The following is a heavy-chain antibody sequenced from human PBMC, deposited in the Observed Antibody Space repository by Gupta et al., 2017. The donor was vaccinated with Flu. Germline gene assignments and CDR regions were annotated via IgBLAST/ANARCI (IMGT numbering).Heavy chain of an antibody. CDR2: IIPIFGTA. V-gene: IGHV1-69*01. D-gene: IGHD3-16*02. J-gene: IGHJ4*02. CDR1: GGPFSSYA. CDR3: AREPVWGSYRYKGYDSTH. Sequence: QVQLVQSGAEVKKPGSSVKVSCKASGGPFSSYAISWVRQAPGQGLEWMGGIIPIFGTANYAQKFQGRVTITADESTSTAYMELSSLRSEDTAVYYCAREPVWGSYRYKGYDSTHWGQGTLVTVSS.